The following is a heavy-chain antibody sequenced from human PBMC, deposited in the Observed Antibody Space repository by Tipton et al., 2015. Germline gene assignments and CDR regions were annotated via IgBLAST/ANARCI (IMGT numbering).Heavy chain of an antibody. D-gene: IGHD5-12*01. CDR1: GFTFTTYA. V-gene: IGHV3-7*01. J-gene: IGHJ5*02. Sequence: GSLRLSCAASGFTFTTYAMSWVRQAPGKGLEWVANIKPDGSDSYYLDSVKGRFTFSRDNAKNSLYLQMDSLRVEDTAVYYCARSGGYGWDPWGQGTLVTVSS. CDR2: IKPDGSDS. CDR3: ARSGGYGWDP.